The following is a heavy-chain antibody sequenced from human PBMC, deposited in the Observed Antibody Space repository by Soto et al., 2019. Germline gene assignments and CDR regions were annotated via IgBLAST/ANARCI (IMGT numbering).Heavy chain of an antibody. CDR3: ARNWYFDL. Sequence: SETLSLTCAVSGYSISSGYYWGWIRQPPGKGLEWIGSIFHSGNTYYNPSLKSRVAMSVDTSKNQFSLKLSSVTAADTAVYYCARNWYFDLWGRGTLVTVSS. J-gene: IGHJ2*01. CDR2: IFHSGNT. V-gene: IGHV4-38-2*01. CDR1: GYSISSGYY.